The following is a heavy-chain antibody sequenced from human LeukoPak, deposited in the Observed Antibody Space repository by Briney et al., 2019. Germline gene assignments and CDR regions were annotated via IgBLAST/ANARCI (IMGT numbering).Heavy chain of an antibody. V-gene: IGHV4-34*01. D-gene: IGHD3-10*01. CDR2: INHSGST. Sequence: PSETLSLTCAVYGGSFSGYYWSWIRQPPGKGLEWIGEINHSGSTNYNPSLKSRVTISVNTSKNQFSLKLSSVTAADTAVYYCAGRLWFGEHYFDYWGQGTLVTASS. CDR1: GGSFSGYY. J-gene: IGHJ4*02. CDR3: AGRLWFGEHYFDY.